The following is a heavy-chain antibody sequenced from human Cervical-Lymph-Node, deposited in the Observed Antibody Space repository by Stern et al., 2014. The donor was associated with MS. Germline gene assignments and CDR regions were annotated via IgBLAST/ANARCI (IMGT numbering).Heavy chain of an antibody. J-gene: IGHJ6*02. CDR1: GGTFSSYA. D-gene: IGHD3-22*01. CDR3: ARVSYYYDSSGYYDYYYGMDV. CDR2: IIPIFGIA. Sequence: VQLVESGAEVKKPGSSVKVSCKASGGTFSSYAISWVRQAPGQGLEWMGGIIPIFGIANYAQKFQGRVTITADKSTSTAYMELSSLRSEDTAVYYCARVSYYYDSSGYYDYYYGMDVWGQGTTVTVSS. V-gene: IGHV1-69*17.